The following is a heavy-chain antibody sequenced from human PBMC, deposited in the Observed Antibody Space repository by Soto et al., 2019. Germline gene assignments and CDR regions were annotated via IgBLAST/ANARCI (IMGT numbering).Heavy chain of an antibody. CDR2: IYPGDSDT. J-gene: IGHJ4*02. CDR3: AKRSALGTYYFDY. CDR1: RSSFNTYW. D-gene: IGHD3-10*01. V-gene: IGHV5-51*01. Sequence: PGESLKTFLNSPRSSFNTYWHAWGRQMPGKGLEWMGMIYPGDSDTRYSSFFQGQVTISADKAITAAYLQWSSLKDSDTANYYCAKRSALGTYYFDYWGQGTLVTVSS.